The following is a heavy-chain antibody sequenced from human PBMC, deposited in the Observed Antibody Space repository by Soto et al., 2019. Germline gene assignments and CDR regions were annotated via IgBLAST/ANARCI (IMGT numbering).Heavy chain of an antibody. CDR2: IIPIFGTA. CDR1: GGTFSSYA. J-gene: IGHJ6*02. D-gene: IGHD2-8*01. Sequence: QVQLVQSGAEVKKPGSSVKVSCKASGGTFSSYAISWVRQAPGQGLEWMGGIIPIFGTADYAQKFQGRVTITTDESSSTAYRELSSLRSEDTAVYYCAGVETQRYYYGMDVWGQGTTVTVSS. CDR3: AGVETQRYYYGMDV. V-gene: IGHV1-69*05.